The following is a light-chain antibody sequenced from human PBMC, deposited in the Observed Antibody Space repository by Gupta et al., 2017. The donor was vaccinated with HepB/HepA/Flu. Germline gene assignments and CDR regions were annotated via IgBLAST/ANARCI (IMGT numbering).Light chain of an antibody. CDR3: QQRSNWPPFT. CDR1: QSVSSY. V-gene: IGKV3-11*01. CDR2: DAS. Sequence: IVLPQSPATLSLSPGERATLSCRASQSVSSYLAWYQQKPGQAPRLLSYDASNRATGIPARFSGSGSGTDFTLTISSLEPEDFAVYYCQQRSNWPPFTFGPGTKVDIK. J-gene: IGKJ3*01.